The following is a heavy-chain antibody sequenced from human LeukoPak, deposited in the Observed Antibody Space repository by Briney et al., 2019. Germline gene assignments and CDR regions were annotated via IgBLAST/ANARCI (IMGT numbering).Heavy chain of an antibody. CDR1: GFTFSSYS. CDR3: ARGGYSSSFSDY. J-gene: IGHJ4*02. V-gene: IGHV3-21*01. D-gene: IGHD6-13*01. Sequence: PGGSLRLSCAASGFTFSSYSMNWVRQAPGKELEWVSSISSSSSYIYYADSVKGRFTISRDNAKNSLYLQMNSLRAEDTAVYYCARGGYSSSFSDYWGQGTLVTVSS. CDR2: ISSSSSYI.